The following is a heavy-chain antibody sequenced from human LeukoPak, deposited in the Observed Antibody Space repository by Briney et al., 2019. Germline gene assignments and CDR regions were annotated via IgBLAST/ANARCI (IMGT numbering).Heavy chain of an antibody. D-gene: IGHD1-26*01. Sequence: GASVKVSCKVSGYTLTELSMHWVRQAPGKGLEWMGGFDPDDGETIYAQKFQGRVTMTEDTSTDTAYMEVSSLRSEDTAVYYCATTPSLLSPFVFDYWGQGTLATVSS. J-gene: IGHJ4*02. V-gene: IGHV1-24*01. CDR3: ATTPSLLSPFVFDY. CDR1: GYTLTELS. CDR2: FDPDDGET.